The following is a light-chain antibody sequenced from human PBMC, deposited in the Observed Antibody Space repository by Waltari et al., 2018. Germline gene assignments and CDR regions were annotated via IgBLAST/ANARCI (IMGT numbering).Light chain of an antibody. J-gene: IGLJ1*01. CDR1: SSDVGGYNY. Sequence: QSALTQPASVSGSPGQSITISCTGTSSDVGGYNYVSWYQQHPGKAPKLMIYEVSNRPAGVSNRSSGSTSGNTASLTCSGLQAEDEADYYCSSYTSSSTYVFGTGTKVTVL. CDR2: EVS. CDR3: SSYTSSSTYV. V-gene: IGLV2-14*01.